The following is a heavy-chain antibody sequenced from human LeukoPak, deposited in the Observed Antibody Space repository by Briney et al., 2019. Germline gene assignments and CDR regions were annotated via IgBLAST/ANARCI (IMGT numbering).Heavy chain of an antibody. D-gene: IGHD6-13*01. CDR3: ASGAVAATPY. CDR1: GGSFSGYY. V-gene: IGHV4-34*01. CDR2: INHSGST. J-gene: IGHJ4*02. Sequence: SETLSLTCAVYGGSFSGYYWSWIRQPPGKGLEWIGEINHSGSTNYNLSLRSRVTISVDTSKNQFSLKLSSVTAADTAVYYCASGAVAATPYWGQGTLVTVSS.